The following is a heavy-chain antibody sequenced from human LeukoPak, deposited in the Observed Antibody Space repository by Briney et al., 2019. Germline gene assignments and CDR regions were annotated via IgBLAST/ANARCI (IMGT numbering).Heavy chain of an antibody. CDR2: IYYSGST. V-gene: IGHV4-59*01. J-gene: IGHJ4*02. Sequence: ASETLSLTCTVSGGSISNYYWSWIRQPPGKGLEWIGYIYYSGSTNYNPSLKSRVIISVDTSKNQFSLKLSSVAAADTAVYYCARGRDGYIFDYWGQGTLVTVSS. D-gene: IGHD5-24*01. CDR3: ARGRDGYIFDY. CDR1: GGSISNYY.